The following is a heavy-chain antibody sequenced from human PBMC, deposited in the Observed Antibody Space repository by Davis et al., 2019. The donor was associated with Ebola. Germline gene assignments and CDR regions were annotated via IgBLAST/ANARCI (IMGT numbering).Heavy chain of an antibody. V-gene: IGHV4-30-2*01. CDR3: ARGRDIVATIPDY. CDR1: GGSINSGSNP. Sequence: PSETLSLTCDVSGGSINSGSNPWSSNRQPPGKGLEWIGNIYHSVSTYYNPSLKSRVTISVDRSKNQFSLKLSSVTAADTAVYYCARGRDIVATIPDYWGQGTLVTVSS. D-gene: IGHD5-12*01. CDR2: IYHSVST. J-gene: IGHJ4*02.